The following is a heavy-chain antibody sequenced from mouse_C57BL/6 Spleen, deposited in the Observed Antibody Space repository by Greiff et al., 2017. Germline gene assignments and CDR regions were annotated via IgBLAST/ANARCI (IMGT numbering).Heavy chain of an antibody. D-gene: IGHD1-1*01. CDR2: IYPRDGST. Sequence: VKLVESGPELVKPGASVKLSCKASGYTFTSYDINWVKQRPGQGLEWIGWIYPRDGSTKYNEKFKGKATLTVDTSSSTAYMELHSLTSEDSAVYFCARNGYYYGSRNYYAMDYWGQGTSVTVSS. CDR3: ARNGYYYGSRNYYAMDY. CDR1: GYTFTSYD. J-gene: IGHJ4*01. V-gene: IGHV1-85*01.